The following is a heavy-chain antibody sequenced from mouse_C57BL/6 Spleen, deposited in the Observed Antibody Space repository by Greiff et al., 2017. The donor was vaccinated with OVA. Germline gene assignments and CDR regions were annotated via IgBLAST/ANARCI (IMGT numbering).Heavy chain of an antibody. D-gene: IGHD2-5*01. CDR3: ARARILSNPWDY. CDR1: GYTFTSYW. V-gene: IGHV1-72*01. CDR2: IDPNSGGT. Sequence: VQLQQPGAELVKPGASVKLSCKASGYTFTSYWMHWVKQRPGRGLEWIGRIDPNSGGTKYNEKFKSKATLTVDKPSSTAYMQLSSLTAEDSAVYYCARARILSNPWDYGGQGTTLTVSA. J-gene: IGHJ2*01.